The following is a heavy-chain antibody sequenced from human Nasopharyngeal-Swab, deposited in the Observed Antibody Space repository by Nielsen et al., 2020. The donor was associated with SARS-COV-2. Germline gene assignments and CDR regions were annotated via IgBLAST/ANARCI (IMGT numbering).Heavy chain of an antibody. CDR3: ARDLNPHYDILPGPFDY. D-gene: IGHD3-9*01. J-gene: IGHJ4*02. V-gene: IGHV1-46*01. CDR1: GYTFTSYY. CDR2: INPSGGST. Sequence: SVKVSCKASGYTFTSYYMHWVRQAPGQGLEWMGIINPSGGSTSYAQKFQGRVTMTRDTSTSTVYMELSSLRSEDTAVYYCARDLNPHYDILPGPFDYWGQGTLVTVSS.